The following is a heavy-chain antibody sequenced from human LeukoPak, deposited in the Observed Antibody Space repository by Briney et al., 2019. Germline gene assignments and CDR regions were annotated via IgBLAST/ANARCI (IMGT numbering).Heavy chain of an antibody. J-gene: IGHJ4*02. Sequence: GGSLRLSCAASGFTFSSHGMHWVRQAPGKGLEWVAVISYDGSNKYYADSVKGRFTISRDNSKNTLYLQMNGLRAEDTAVYYCASGVNTAMVYYFDYWGQGTLVTVSS. V-gene: IGHV3-30*03. CDR3: ASGVNTAMVYYFDY. CDR1: GFTFSSHG. D-gene: IGHD5-18*01. CDR2: ISYDGSNK.